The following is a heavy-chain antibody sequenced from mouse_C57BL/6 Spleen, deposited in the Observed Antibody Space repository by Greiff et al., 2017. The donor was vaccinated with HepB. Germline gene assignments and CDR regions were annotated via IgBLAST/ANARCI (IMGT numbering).Heavy chain of an antibody. J-gene: IGHJ3*01. CDR1: GYTFTSYW. V-gene: IGHV1-64*01. CDR2: IHPNSGST. CDR3: AREGDYYGSSYEGFAY. D-gene: IGHD1-1*01. Sequence: VKLQQPGAELVKPGASVKLSCKASGYTFTSYWMHWVKQRPGQGLEWIGMIHPNSGSTNYNEKFKSKATLTVDKSSSTAYMQLSSLTSEDSAVYYCAREGDYYGSSYEGFAYWGQGTLVTVSA.